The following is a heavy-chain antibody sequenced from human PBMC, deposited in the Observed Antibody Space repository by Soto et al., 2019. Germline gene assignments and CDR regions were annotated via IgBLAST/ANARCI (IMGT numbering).Heavy chain of an antibody. J-gene: IGHJ6*02. D-gene: IGHD2-21*01. Sequence: ASVKVSCKASGYTFSTYILYWVRQAPGQRLEWMGWINVGNGNTKYSQKFQDRVTITRDASTSTAYMELSSLRAEDTAVYYCAGYCVSTYREHRYRHSFRGQGTTVPVSS. CDR1: GYTFSTYI. CDR3: AGYCVSTYREHRYRHSF. CDR2: INVGNGNT. V-gene: IGHV1-3*01.